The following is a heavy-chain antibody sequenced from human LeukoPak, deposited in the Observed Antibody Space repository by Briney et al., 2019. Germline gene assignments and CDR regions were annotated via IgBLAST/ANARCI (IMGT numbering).Heavy chain of an antibody. Sequence: GASVKVSCKASGYTFTGYYMHWVRQAPGQGLEWMGWINPNSGGTNYAQKFQGRVTMTRDTSISTAYMELSRLRSDDTAAYYCARDEGYSGYDPFDYWGQGTLVTVSS. CDR3: ARDEGYSGYDPFDY. CDR1: GYTFTGYY. V-gene: IGHV1-2*02. CDR2: INPNSGGT. D-gene: IGHD5-12*01. J-gene: IGHJ4*02.